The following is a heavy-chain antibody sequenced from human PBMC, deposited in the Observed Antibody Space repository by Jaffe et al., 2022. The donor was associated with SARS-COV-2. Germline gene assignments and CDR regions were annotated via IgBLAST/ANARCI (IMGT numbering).Heavy chain of an antibody. CDR2: IYWDDDK. Sequence: QITLKESGPTLVKPTQTLTLTCTFSGFSLTTNGVGVGWIRQPPGKALEWLALIYWDDDKRYSPSLKSRLTITKDTSKNQVVLTMTNMDPVDTATYYCAHTPYAPGSLYYFDSWGQGTLVTVSS. CDR3: AHTPYAPGSLYYFDS. V-gene: IGHV2-5*02. CDR1: GFSLTTNGVG. J-gene: IGHJ4*02. D-gene: IGHD3-10*01.